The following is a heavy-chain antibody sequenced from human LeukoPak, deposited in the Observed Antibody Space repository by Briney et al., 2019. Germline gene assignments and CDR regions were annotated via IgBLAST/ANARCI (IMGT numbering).Heavy chain of an antibody. CDR1: GFTFNNYE. CDR2: ISQSGSTK. Sequence: GGSLRLSCAASGFTFNNYEMNWVRQAPGKGLEWVAYISQSGSTKKYTDSVKGRFTISRDNAKNSLYLQLSSLRVEDMAIYYCARDGETATPWALDLWGQGTMVTVSS. CDR3: ARDGETATPWALDL. D-gene: IGHD5-24*01. V-gene: IGHV3-48*03. J-gene: IGHJ3*01.